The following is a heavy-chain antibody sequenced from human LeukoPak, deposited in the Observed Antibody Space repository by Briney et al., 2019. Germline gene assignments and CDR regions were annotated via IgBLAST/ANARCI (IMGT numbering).Heavy chain of an antibody. CDR1: GGTFSSYA. CDR3: AREEGYYSGSYHLDY. J-gene: IGHJ4*02. CDR2: IIPIFGTA. Sequence: SVKVSCKASGGTFSSYAISWVRQAPGQGLEWMGRIIPIFGTANYAQKFQGRVTITTDESTSTDYMELSSLRSEDTAVYYCAREEGYYSGSYHLDYWGQGTLVTVSS. D-gene: IGHD1-26*01. V-gene: IGHV1-69*05.